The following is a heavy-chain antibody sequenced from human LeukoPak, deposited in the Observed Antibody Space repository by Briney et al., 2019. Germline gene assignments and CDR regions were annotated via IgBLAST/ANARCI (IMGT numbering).Heavy chain of an antibody. CDR1: GFTFDDYA. Sequence: PGGSLRLSCAASGFTFDDYAMHWVRQAPGKGLEWVSGISWNSGSIGYADSVKGRFTISRDNAKNSLYLQMNSLRAEDTALYYCAKDMRGWELRLLDYWGQGTLVTVSS. J-gene: IGHJ4*02. D-gene: IGHD1-26*01. CDR2: ISWNSGSI. CDR3: AKDMRGWELRLLDY. V-gene: IGHV3-9*01.